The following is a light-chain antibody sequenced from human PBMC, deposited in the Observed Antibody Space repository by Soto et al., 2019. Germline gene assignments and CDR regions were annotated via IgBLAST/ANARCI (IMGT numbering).Light chain of an antibody. Sequence: QSVLTPPASVSGSPGQSITISCTGTSSDVGSYNLVSWYQQHPGKAPKLMIYEGSKRPSGVSNRFSGSKSGNTASLTISGLQAEDEADYYCCSYAGSSYYVFGTGTK. CDR1: SSDVGSYNL. CDR3: CSYAGSSYYV. CDR2: EGS. V-gene: IGLV2-23*01. J-gene: IGLJ1*01.